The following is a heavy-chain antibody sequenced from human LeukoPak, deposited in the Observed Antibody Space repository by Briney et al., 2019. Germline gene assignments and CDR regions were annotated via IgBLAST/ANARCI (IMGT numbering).Heavy chain of an antibody. V-gene: IGHV4-38-2*01. J-gene: IGHJ4*02. CDR1: GYSISRGYY. CDR3: AVPDCSSTRGPGVDY. Sequence: PSETLSLTCAVSGYSISRGYYWGWIRQPPGKGLEWIGSIYHSGSTYYNPSLKSRVTISIDTSKNQFSLKLSSVTAADTAVYYRAVPDCSSTRGPGVDYWGQRTLVTVSS. CDR2: IYHSGST. D-gene: IGHD2-2*01.